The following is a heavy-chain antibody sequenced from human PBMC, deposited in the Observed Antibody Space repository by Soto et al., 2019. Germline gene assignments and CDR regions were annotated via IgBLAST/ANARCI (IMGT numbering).Heavy chain of an antibody. V-gene: IGHV4-30-2*01. D-gene: IGHD2-8*01. J-gene: IGHJ4*02. CDR1: GGSISNDGSA. CDR2: IYHSGST. Sequence: QLQLQESGSGLVKPSQTLSLTCAVCGGSISNDGSAWSWIRQPPGTGLEWTGYIYHSGSTFSNTPLKRRVTISVDRPKKQFSLKLSSVPAADTAVYYCGRGPPNTYWGQGTLVTVSS. CDR3: GRGPPNTY.